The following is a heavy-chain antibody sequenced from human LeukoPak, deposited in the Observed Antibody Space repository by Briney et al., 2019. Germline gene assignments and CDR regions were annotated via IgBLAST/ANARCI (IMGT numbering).Heavy chain of an antibody. CDR2: INPNSGGT. D-gene: IGHD3-10*01. CDR1: GYTFTGYY. Sequence: GASVKVSCKASGYTFTGYYMHWVRQAPGQGLEWMGWINPNSGGTNYALKFQGRVTMTRDTSISTAYMELSGLRSDDTAVYYCARDDGFGELSFDYWGQGTLVTVSS. V-gene: IGHV1-2*02. CDR3: ARDDGFGELSFDY. J-gene: IGHJ4*02.